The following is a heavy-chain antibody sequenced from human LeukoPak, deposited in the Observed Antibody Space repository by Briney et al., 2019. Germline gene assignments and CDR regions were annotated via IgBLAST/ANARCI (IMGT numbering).Heavy chain of an antibody. CDR3: AREQAVAGTGGVDY. D-gene: IGHD6-19*01. CDR1: GYSISSGYY. V-gene: IGHV4-61*01. CDR2: IYYSGST. Sequence: SETLSLTCAVSGYSISSGYYWGWIRQPPGKGLEWIGYIYYSGSTNYNPSLKSRVTISVDTSKNQFSLKLSSVTAADTAVYYCAREQAVAGTGGVDYWGQGTLVTVSS. J-gene: IGHJ4*02.